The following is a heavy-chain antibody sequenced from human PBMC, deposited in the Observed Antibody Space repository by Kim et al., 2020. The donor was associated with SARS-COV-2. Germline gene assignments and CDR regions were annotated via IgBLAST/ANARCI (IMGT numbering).Heavy chain of an antibody. CDR2: IGGDGSVA. J-gene: IGHJ4*02. Sequence: GGSLRLSCTVSGFIFSTYSMTWVRQAPGKGLEWVSVIGGDGSVAHYADSVRGRFTIFRANSKNTLYLQMNNLRAEDTAIFYCAKHVQFGVDSFDYWGQG. CDR3: AKHVQFGVDSFDY. D-gene: IGHD3-3*01. CDR1: GFIFSTYS. V-gene: IGHV3-23*01.